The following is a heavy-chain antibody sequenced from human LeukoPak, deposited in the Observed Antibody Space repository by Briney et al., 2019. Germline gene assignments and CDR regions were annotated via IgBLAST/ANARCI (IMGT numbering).Heavy chain of an antibody. J-gene: IGHJ4*02. V-gene: IGHV1-8*01. CDR3: ARVLAGHPGY. D-gene: IGHD6-19*01. CDR2: MNPNSGNT. CDR1: GYTFTSYD. Sequence: ASVKVSCKASGYTFTSYDINWVRQATGQGLEWMGWMNPNSGNTGYAQKFQGRITLTTDTSTRTAYMELRSLRSDDTAVYYCARVLAGHPGYWGQGTLVTVSS.